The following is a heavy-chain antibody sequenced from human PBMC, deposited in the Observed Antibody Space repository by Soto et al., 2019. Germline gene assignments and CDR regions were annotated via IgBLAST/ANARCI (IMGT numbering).Heavy chain of an antibody. J-gene: IGHJ4*02. CDR1: GDSFSSDSYN. CDR2: IRYSGST. CDR3: ARRGYCSGGTCFPFDH. D-gene: IGHD2-15*01. V-gene: IGHV4-39*01. Sequence: SETLSLTCSVSGDSFSSDSYNWGWLRQPPGKGLEWIGNIRYSGSTQYNPTLNGRVTISLDTSKNQFYLKLRSVTAADAAVYYCARRGYCSGGTCFPFDHWGQGILVTVSS.